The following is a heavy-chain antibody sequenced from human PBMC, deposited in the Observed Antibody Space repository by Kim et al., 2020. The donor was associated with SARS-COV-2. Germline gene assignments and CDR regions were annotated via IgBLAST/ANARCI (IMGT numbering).Heavy chain of an antibody. CDR3: ARQGSSSSPFDY. CDR2: IDPSDSYT. Sequence: GESLKISCKGSGYSFTSYWISWVRQMPGKGLEWMGRIDPSDSYTNYSPSFQGHVTISADKSISTAYLQWSSLKASDTAMYYCARQGSSSSPFDYWGQGTLVTVSS. J-gene: IGHJ4*02. CDR1: GYSFTSYW. D-gene: IGHD6-13*01. V-gene: IGHV5-10-1*01.